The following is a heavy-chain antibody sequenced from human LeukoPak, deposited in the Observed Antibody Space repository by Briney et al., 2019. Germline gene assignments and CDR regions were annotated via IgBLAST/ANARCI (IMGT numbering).Heavy chain of an antibody. J-gene: IGHJ6*02. CDR3: AKREMYDILTGYYFGMDV. V-gene: IGHV3-23*01. CDR1: GFTFSSYA. D-gene: IGHD3-9*01. Sequence: GGSLRLSCAASGFTFSSYAMSWVRQAPGKGLERVSAISGSGGSTYYADSVKGRFTISRDNSKNTLYLQMNSLRAEHTAVYYCAKREMYDILTGYYFGMDVWGQGTTVTVSS. CDR2: ISGSGGST.